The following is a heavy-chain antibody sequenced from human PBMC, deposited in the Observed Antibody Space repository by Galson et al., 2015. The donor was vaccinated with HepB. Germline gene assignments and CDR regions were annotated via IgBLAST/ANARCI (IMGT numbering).Heavy chain of an antibody. CDR1: GFSLATSGMS. Sequence: TLTLTCTFSGFSLATSGMSVTWVRQPPGKALEWLALVDWDDDKLYNTSLKTRLTISRDTSRNQVVLTVTNVAPVDTGTYYCARIFDYYGMDAWGQGTTVVVSS. CDR3: ARIFDYYGMDA. V-gene: IGHV2-70*19. CDR2: VDWDDDK. J-gene: IGHJ6*02.